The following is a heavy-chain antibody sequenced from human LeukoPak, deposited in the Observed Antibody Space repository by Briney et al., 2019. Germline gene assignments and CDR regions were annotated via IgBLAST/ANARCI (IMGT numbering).Heavy chain of an antibody. D-gene: IGHD4-11*01. CDR2: ISSSGIYI. J-gene: IGHJ4*02. CDR3: ARGNSLDY. Sequence: PGGSLRLPCAASGFTFSNYNMNWVRRAPGKGLEWVSFISSSGIYIYDAQSVKGRFTISRDNAKNSLYLHMNSLRAEDTSVYYCARGNSLDYWGQGTLVTVSS. V-gene: IGHV3-21*01. CDR1: GFTFSNYN.